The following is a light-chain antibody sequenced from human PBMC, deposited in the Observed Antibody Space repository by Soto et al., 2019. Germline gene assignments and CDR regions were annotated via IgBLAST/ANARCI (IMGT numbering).Light chain of an antibody. CDR2: DVS. J-gene: IGLJ1*01. CDR3: SSYTSSSTLLYV. CDR1: SSDVGGYNY. V-gene: IGLV2-14*01. Sequence: QSALTQPASVSGSPGQSITISCTGTSSDVGGYNYVSWYKQHPGKAPKLMIYDVSNRPSGVSNRFSGSKSGNTASLTISGLQAEDESDYYCSSYTSSSTLLYVFGTGTKVTVL.